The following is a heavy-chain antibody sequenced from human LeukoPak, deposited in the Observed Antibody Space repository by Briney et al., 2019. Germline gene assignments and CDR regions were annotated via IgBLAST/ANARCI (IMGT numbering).Heavy chain of an antibody. CDR1: GGSISSSNW. CDR3: ARGGTMVRGVMAFDY. D-gene: IGHD3-10*01. CDR2: IYHSGST. J-gene: IGHJ4*02. V-gene: IGHV4-4*02. Sequence: SGTLSLTCAVSGGSISSSNWWSWVRQPPGKGLEWIGEIYHSGSTNYNPSLKSRVTISVDKSKNQFSLKLSSVTAADTAVYYCARGGTMVRGVMAFDYWGQGTLVTVSS.